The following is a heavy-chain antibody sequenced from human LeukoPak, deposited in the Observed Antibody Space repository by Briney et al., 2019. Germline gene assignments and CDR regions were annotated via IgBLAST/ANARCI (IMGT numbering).Heavy chain of an antibody. CDR1: GGSISSYY. CDR2: IYYSGST. J-gene: IGHJ4*02. V-gene: IGHV4-59*01. Sequence: TSETLSLTCTVSGGSISSYYWSWIRQPPGKGLEWIGYIYYSGSTNYNPSLKSRVTISVDTSKNQFSLKLSSVTAADTAVYYCARGNYGDYLFDYWGQGTLVTVSS. D-gene: IGHD4-17*01. CDR3: ARGNYGDYLFDY.